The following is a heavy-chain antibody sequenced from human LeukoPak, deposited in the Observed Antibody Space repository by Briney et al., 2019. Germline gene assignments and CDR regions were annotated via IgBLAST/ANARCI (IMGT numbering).Heavy chain of an antibody. D-gene: IGHD2-15*01. V-gene: IGHV3-64*01. CDR3: AKAPVTTCRGAFCYPFDY. J-gene: IGHJ4*02. CDR2: ISSNGGST. CDR1: GFTFSSYA. Sequence: GGSLRLSCAASGFTFSSYAMHWVRQAPGKGLEYVSAISSNGGSTYYANSVKGRFTISRDNSKNTLFLQMNRLRPEDAAVYYCAKAPVTTCRGAFCYPFDYWGLGTLVTVSS.